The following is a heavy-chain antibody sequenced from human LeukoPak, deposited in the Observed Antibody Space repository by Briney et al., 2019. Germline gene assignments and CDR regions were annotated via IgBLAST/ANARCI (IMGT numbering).Heavy chain of an antibody. CDR1: GGSFSGYY. CDR3: ARHYRP. Sequence: SETLSLTCAVYGGSFSGYYWSWIRQPPGKGLEWIGEINHSGSTNYNPSLKSRVTISVDTSKNQFSLKLSSVTAADTAVYYCARHYRPWGQGTLVTVSS. V-gene: IGHV4-34*01. D-gene: IGHD3-10*01. CDR2: INHSGST. J-gene: IGHJ5*02.